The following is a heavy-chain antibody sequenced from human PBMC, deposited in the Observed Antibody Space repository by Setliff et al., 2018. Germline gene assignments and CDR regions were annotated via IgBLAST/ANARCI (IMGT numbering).Heavy chain of an antibody. CDR1: GGSISSGSDC. V-gene: IGHV4-61*09. CDR2: IYTSGST. J-gene: IGHJ6*03. CDR3: ARAISGWYSAHYYYMDV. D-gene: IGHD6-19*01. Sequence: PSETLSLTCSVSGGSISSGSDCWTWIRQPAGKGLEWIGHIYTSGSTNYNPSLKSRVTISVDASKNQLSLNLRSVTAADTAVYYCARAISGWYSAHYYYMDVWGKGTTVTVSS.